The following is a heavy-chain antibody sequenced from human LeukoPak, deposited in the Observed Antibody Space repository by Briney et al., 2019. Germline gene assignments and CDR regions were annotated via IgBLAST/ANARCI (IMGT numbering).Heavy chain of an antibody. CDR1: GYTFTGYY. CDR2: INPNSGGT. Sequence: ASVKVSCKASGYTFTGYYMHWVRQAPGQGLEWMGWINPNSGGTNYAQKFQGRVTMTRDTSISTAYMELSRLRSDDTAVYYCARGHVDYCSGGSCYLFDYWGQGTLVTVPS. CDR3: ARGHVDYCSGGSCYLFDY. V-gene: IGHV1-2*02. D-gene: IGHD2-15*01. J-gene: IGHJ4*02.